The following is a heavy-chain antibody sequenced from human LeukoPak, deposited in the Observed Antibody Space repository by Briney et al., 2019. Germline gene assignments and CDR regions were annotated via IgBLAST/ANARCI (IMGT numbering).Heavy chain of an antibody. D-gene: IGHD3-22*01. V-gene: IGHV3-64D*09. J-gene: IGHJ4*02. Sequence: GGSLRLSCSASGFTFSSYAMHWVRQAPGKGLEYVSAISSSGGSASYADSVKGRFTISRDNSKNTLCLQMSSLRPEDTAVYYCVKAITYYYDSSGSNWGQGTLVTVSS. CDR3: VKAITYYYDSSGSN. CDR1: GFTFSSYA. CDR2: ISSSGGSA.